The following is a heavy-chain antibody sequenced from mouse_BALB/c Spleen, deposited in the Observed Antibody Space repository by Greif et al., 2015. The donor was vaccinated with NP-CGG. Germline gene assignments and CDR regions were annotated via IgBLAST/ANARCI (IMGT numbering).Heavy chain of an antibody. CDR3: ARDGNYWYFDV. CDR1: GYSFTSYW. J-gene: IGHJ1*01. V-gene: IGHV1S127*01. D-gene: IGHD2-1*01. Sequence: VQLQQSGPQLVRPGASVKISCKASGYSFTSYWMHWVKQRPGQGLEWIGMIDPSDSETRLNQKFKDKATLTVDKSSSTAYMQLSSPTSEDSAVHYCARDGNYWYFDVWGAGTTVTVSS. CDR2: IDPSDSET.